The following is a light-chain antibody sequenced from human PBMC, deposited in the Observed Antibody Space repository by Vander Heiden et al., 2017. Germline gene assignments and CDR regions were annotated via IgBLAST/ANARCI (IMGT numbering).Light chain of an antibody. CDR2: SST. CDR1: SSNLGSNT. J-gene: IGLJ2*01. CDR3: AAWDDNQNGLVV. Sequence: QSVLTQLPSASGTPGQRVANSCSGSSSNLGSNTVNCYQQLPGTAPKLRIYSSTQRPSGVPDRFSGSKSGTSASLAISGLQSEDEADYFCAAWDDNQNGLVVFGGGTKVTVL. V-gene: IGLV1-44*01.